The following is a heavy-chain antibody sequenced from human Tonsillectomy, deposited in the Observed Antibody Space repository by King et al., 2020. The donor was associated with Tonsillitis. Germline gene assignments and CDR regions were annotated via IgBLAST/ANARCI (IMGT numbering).Heavy chain of an antibody. V-gene: IGHV3-43*01. D-gene: IGHD3-22*01. CDR1: GFTFDDYT. Sequence: VQLVESGGVVVQPGGSLRLSCAASGFTFDDYTMHWVRQAPGKGLEWVSLISWDGCSTYYADSVKGRFTISRDNSKNSLYLQMNSLRTEDNALYYCAIASSGYYSKVWYFDLWGRGTLVTVSS. CDR3: AIASSGYYSKVWYFDL. J-gene: IGHJ2*01. CDR2: ISWDGCST.